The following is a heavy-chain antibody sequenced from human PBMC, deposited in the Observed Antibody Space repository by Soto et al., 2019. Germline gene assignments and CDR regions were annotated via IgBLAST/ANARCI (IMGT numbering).Heavy chain of an antibody. J-gene: IGHJ4*02. CDR1: GFTFSSHS. Sequence: PGGSLRLSCAAPGFTFSSHSMNWVRQAPGKGLEWVSSITSSSSYINYADSVKGRFTISRDNAKTSLYLQMNSLRAEDTAVYYCAREPGVSSGWYVDYWGQGTLVTVSS. CDR2: ITSSSSYI. D-gene: IGHD6-19*01. V-gene: IGHV3-21*01. CDR3: AREPGVSSGWYVDY.